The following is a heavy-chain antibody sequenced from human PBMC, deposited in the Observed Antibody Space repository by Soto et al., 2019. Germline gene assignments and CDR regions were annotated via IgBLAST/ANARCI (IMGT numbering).Heavy chain of an antibody. CDR3: ARVNGYCISPRCFVVRSYTMDV. Sequence: QVQLVQSGAEVKKPGASVKVSCKASGYTFSSYGISWVRQAPGQGLEWMGWISAYNGNTNYAQKLQGRVTMTTDTSTSTAYMELRSLRSDDTAVYYCARVNGYCISPRCFVVRSYTMDVWGQGTTVTVSS. J-gene: IGHJ6*02. CDR1: GYTFSSYG. CDR2: ISAYNGNT. D-gene: IGHD2-2*01. V-gene: IGHV1-18*01.